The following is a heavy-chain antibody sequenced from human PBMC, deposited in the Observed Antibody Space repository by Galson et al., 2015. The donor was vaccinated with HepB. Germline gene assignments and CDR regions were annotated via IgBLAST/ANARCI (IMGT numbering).Heavy chain of an antibody. D-gene: IGHD2-2*01. J-gene: IGHJ4*02. CDR3: ARRFSTTSCIFDY. Sequence: KVSCKGSGYSFTNFWIGCVRQMPGKGLEWVGIINPGDSDNRYSPSFQGQVTISADKSINTAYLQWSSLKAPDTAMYYCARRFSTTSCIFDYWGQGTLVTVSS. CDR2: INPGDSDN. CDR1: GYSFTNFW. V-gene: IGHV5-51*01.